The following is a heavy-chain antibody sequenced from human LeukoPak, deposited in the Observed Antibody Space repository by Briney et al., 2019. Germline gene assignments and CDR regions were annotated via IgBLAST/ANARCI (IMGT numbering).Heavy chain of an antibody. D-gene: IGHD3-22*01. CDR2: INHSGST. Sequence: SETLSLTCAVYGGSFSGYYWSWIRQPPGKGLEWIGEINHSGSTNYNPSLKSRVTISVDTSKNQFSLKLSSVTAADTAVYYCARGARVAYYYDSSGYYYGGYYFDYWGQGTLVTVSS. CDR1: GGSFSGYY. CDR3: ARGARVAYYYDSSGYYYGGYYFDY. V-gene: IGHV4-34*01. J-gene: IGHJ4*02.